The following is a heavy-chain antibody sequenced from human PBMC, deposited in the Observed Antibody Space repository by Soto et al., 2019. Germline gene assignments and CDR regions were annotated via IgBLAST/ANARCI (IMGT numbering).Heavy chain of an antibody. CDR2: INPHNANT. CDR1: GYTFANDG. J-gene: IGHJ4*02. Sequence: GASVKVSCKASGYTFANDGITWVRQAPGQGLEWMGWINPHNANTNYAQKFQGRVTMTTDTSKNTLYLLMNSLRSEDTAIYYCARDPAPQDNDNLTGYFHFDYWGQGTLVTVSS. D-gene: IGHD3-9*01. CDR3: ARDPAPQDNDNLTGYFHFDY. V-gene: IGHV1-18*01.